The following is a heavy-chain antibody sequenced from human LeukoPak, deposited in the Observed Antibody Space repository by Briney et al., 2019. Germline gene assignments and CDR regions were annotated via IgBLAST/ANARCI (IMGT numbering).Heavy chain of an antibody. Sequence: GASVKVSCKASGGTFSSYAISWVRQAPGQGLEWMGGIIPIFGTANYAQKFQGRVTITTDESTSTAYMELSSLRSEDTAVYYCARSARVVPAYAFDIWGQGTMVTVSS. CDR2: IIPIFGTA. D-gene: IGHD2-2*01. CDR3: ARSARVVPAYAFDI. CDR1: GGTFSSYA. J-gene: IGHJ3*02. V-gene: IGHV1-69*05.